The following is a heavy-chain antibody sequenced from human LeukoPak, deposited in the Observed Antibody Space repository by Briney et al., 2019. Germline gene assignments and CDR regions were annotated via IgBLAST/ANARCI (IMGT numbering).Heavy chain of an antibody. J-gene: IGHJ3*01. CDR2: IFYSGST. Sequence: SETLSLTCTVSSGSSSTSNYYWGWVRQPPGKALEWIGNIFYSGSTYYSPSLKSRVTISLDTSRNLFSLKLNSVTAADTAVYYCAKSNSYALIDTWGQGTMVTVSS. CDR3: AKSNSYALIDT. CDR1: SGSSSTSNYY. V-gene: IGHV4-39*07. D-gene: IGHD3-16*01.